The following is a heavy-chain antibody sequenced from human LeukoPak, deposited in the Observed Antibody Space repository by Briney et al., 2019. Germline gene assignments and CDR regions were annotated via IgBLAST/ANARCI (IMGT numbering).Heavy chain of an antibody. CDR3: ARRGYDSSGYYLDAFDI. J-gene: IGHJ3*02. V-gene: IGHV4-38-2*02. CDR1: GYSISSGYY. D-gene: IGHD3-22*01. Sequence: PSETLSLTCTVSGYSISSGYYWSWIRQPPGKGLEWIGSIYYSGSTYYNPSLKSRVTISVDTSKNQFSLKLSSVTAADTAVYYCARRGYDSSGYYLDAFDIWGQGTMVTVSS. CDR2: IYYSGST.